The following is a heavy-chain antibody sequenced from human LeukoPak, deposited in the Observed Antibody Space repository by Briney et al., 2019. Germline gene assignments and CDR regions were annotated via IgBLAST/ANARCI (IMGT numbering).Heavy chain of an antibody. Sequence: ASVKVSCTASGYTFTSYGISWVRQAPGQGLEWMGWISGYNGNTKYAQKFQGRVTMTTDTSTSTAYMELRSLRSDDTAVYYCARDLNWGSGSPTPHNWFDPWGQGTLVTVSS. CDR3: ARDLNWGSGSPTPHNWFDP. V-gene: IGHV1-18*01. D-gene: IGHD3-10*01. J-gene: IGHJ5*02. CDR1: GYTFTSYG. CDR2: ISGYNGNT.